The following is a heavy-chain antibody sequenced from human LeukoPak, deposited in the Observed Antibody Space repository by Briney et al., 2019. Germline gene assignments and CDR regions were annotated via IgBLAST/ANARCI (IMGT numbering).Heavy chain of an antibody. CDR3: AKDWWKSCFPTYLDY. Sequence: PGGSLRLPCIVSGFDFNLYGMHWVRQAPGKGLEWVTFIRYDGSNKSYADSVKGRFTISRDNSKNTVYLQMNSLRGEDTAVYYCAKDWWKSCFPTYLDYWGQGTLATVSS. CDR2: IRYDGSNK. J-gene: IGHJ4*02. D-gene: IGHD2-15*01. V-gene: IGHV3-30*02. CDR1: GFDFNLYG.